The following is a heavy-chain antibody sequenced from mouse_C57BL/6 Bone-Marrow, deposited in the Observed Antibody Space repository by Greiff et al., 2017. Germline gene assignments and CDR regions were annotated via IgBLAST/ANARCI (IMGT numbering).Heavy chain of an antibody. V-gene: IGHV5-4*01. CDR3: ARDPGRAMDY. CDR1: GFTFSSYA. J-gene: IGHJ4*01. Sequence: DVQLVESGGGLVKPGGSLKLSCAASGFTFSSYAMSWVRQTPEKRLEWVATISDGGSYTYYPDNVKGRFTISRDNAKNNLYLQMSHLKSEDTAMYYCARDPGRAMDYWGQGTSVTVSS. D-gene: IGHD4-1*01. CDR2: ISDGGSYT.